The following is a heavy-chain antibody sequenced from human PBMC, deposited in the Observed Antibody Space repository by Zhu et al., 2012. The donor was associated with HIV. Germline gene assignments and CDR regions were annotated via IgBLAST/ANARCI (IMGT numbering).Heavy chain of an antibody. CDR1: GGSISSYY. D-gene: IGHD6-19*01. CDR2: VYTSGST. V-gene: IGHV4-4*07. CDR3: AREVGAVAGRAYYYGMDV. J-gene: IGHJ6*02. Sequence: QVQLQESGPGLVKASETLSLTCTVSGGSISSYYYNWIRQPAGKGLEWIGRVYTSGSTNYNPSLKSPVTMSVDTSKNQVSLKMNSVTAADTAVYYCAREVGAVAGRAYYYGMDVWGQGDHGSPSP.